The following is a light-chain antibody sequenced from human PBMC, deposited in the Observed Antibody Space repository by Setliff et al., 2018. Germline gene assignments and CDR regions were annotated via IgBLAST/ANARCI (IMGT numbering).Light chain of an antibody. V-gene: IGLV2-14*03. Sequence: QSALTQPASVSGSPGQSITISCTGTSSDVGAYNYVSWYQQHPRQAPKLMIYDVSKRPSGVSYRFSGSKSGNTASLTISGLQVGDEADYYCNAYTSGSTYVFGTGTKVTVL. CDR2: DVS. CDR3: NAYTSGSTYV. J-gene: IGLJ1*01. CDR1: SSDVGAYNY.